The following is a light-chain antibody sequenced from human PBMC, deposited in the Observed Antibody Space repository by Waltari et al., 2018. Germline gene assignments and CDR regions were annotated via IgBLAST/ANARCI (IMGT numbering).Light chain of an antibody. CDR1: QYINNY. CDR2: AAS. J-gene: IGKJ1*01. V-gene: IGKV1-39*01. Sequence: DIPMTQSPSSLYAPVGDRLLLTCRASQYINNYLNWYQQKPGKAPYHLIYAASTLHVGVPSRFRGSGSGTEFTLTISGIQPEDFAAYYCQQIYSAPRMFGQGTKVEVK. CDR3: QQIYSAPRM.